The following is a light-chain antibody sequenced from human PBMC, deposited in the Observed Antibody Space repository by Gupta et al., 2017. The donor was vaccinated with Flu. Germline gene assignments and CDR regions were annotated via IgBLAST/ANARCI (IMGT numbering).Light chain of an antibody. V-gene: IGKV3-20*01. CDR3: QQSGSSSLP. CDR2: GAS. Sequence: EIVFTQSPGTVALAPGERATLSCRASQSVSTTYLAWYQQKPGQAPRLLIYGASSRASGIPDRFSGSGSRTDFTLTISRLEPEDFAVYYCQQSGSSSLPFGGGTKIEIK. J-gene: IGKJ4*01. CDR1: QSVSTTY.